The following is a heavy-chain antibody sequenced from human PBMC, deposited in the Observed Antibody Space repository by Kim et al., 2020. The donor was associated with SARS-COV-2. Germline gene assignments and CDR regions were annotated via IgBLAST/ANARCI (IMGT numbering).Heavy chain of an antibody. V-gene: IGHV4-59*01. CDR1: GGSISSYS. CDR2: TYYSGST. J-gene: IGHJ4*02. CDR3: ARDRIGYCSGTSCSLHFDY. Sequence: SETLSLTCTVSGGSISSYSWSWIRQPPGKGLEWIGYTYYSGSTNYNPSLKSRVTISVDTSKNQFSLRLSSVTAADTAVYFCARDRIGYCSGTSCSLHFDYWGQGTLVTVSP. D-gene: IGHD2-2*01.